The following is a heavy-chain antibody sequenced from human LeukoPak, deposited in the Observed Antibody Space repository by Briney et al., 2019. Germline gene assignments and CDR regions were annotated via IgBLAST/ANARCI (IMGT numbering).Heavy chain of an antibody. D-gene: IGHD3-22*01. CDR1: GYTFTGYY. CDR2: INPNSGGT. J-gene: IGHJ3*02. V-gene: IGHV1-2*02. CDR3: ARPTTDYYDSSGYPDAFDI. Sequence: ASVKVSCKASGYTFTGYYMHWVGQAPGQGLEWMGWINPNSGGTNYAQKFQGRVTMTRDTSISTAYMELSRLRSDDTAVYYCARPTTDYYDSSGYPDAFDIWGQGTMVTVSS.